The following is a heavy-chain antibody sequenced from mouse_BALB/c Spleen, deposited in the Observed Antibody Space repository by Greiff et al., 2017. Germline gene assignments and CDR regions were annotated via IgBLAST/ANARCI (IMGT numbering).Heavy chain of an antibody. CDR1: GFTFTDYY. CDR3: AREGYFDV. Sequence: EVQVVESGGGLVQPGGSLRLSCATSGFTFTDYYMSWVRQPPGKALEWLGFIRNKANGYTTEYSASVKGRFTISRDNSQSSLYLQMNTLRAEDSATYYCAREGYFDVWGAGTTVTVSS. CDR2: IRNKANGYTT. J-gene: IGHJ1*01. V-gene: IGHV7-3*02.